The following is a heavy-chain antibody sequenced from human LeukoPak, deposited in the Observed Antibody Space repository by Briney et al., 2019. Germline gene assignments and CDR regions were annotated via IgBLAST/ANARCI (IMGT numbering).Heavy chain of an antibody. D-gene: IGHD3-22*01. CDR2: IYSSGST. Sequence: SETLSLTCAVSGDSLTSHYWSWIRQPPGKELEWVGYIYSSGSTNYDPSPKSRVTLSVDTSKNQFSLKLNSVTAADTAVYYCARGPAPGYDDTSPFDYWGQGTLVTVSS. V-gene: IGHV4-59*11. CDR1: GDSLTSHY. J-gene: IGHJ4*02. CDR3: ARGPAPGYDDTSPFDY.